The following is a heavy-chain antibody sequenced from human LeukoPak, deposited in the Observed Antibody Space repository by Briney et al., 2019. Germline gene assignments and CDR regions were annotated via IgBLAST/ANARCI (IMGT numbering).Heavy chain of an antibody. Sequence: SGPTLVNPTQTLTLTCTFSGFSLSTSGVGVGWIRQPPGKALEWLALIYWDDDKRYSPSLKSRLTITKDTSKNQVVLTMTNMDPVDTATYYCAHLPVDYYDSSGYYSCFDYWGQGTLVTVSS. J-gene: IGHJ4*02. CDR1: GFSLSTSGVG. CDR3: AHLPVDYYDSSGYYSCFDY. V-gene: IGHV2-5*02. CDR2: IYWDDDK. D-gene: IGHD3-22*01.